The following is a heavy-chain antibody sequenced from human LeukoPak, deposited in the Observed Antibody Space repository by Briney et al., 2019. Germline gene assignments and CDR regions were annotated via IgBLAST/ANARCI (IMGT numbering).Heavy chain of an antibody. J-gene: IGHJ4*02. CDR3: ARAHNGGGYFFDGDFFDY. D-gene: IGHD3/OR15-3a*01. V-gene: IGHV3-21*01. CDR2: ISSSSSYI. Sequence: GGSLRLSCAASGFTFSSYSMNWVRQAPGKGLEWVSSISSSSSYIYYADSVKGRFTISRDNAKNSLYLQMNSLRAEDTAVYYWARAHNGGGYFFDGDFFDYWGQGTLVTVSS. CDR1: GFTFSSYS.